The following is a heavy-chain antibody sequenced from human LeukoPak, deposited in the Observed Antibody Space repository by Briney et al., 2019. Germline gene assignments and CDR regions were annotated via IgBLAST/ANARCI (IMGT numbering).Heavy chain of an antibody. J-gene: IGHJ6*02. D-gene: IGHD2-15*01. V-gene: IGHV3-11*01. CDR2: ISSSGSTI. Sequence: GGSLRLSCAASGFTFSDYYMSWIRQAPGKGLEWVSYISSSGSTIYYADSVKGRFTISRDNAKNSLYLQMNSLRAEDTAVYYCARGTLGYCSGGSCGDEYYGMDVWGQGTTVTVSS. CDR1: GFTFSDYY. CDR3: ARGTLGYCSGGSCGDEYYGMDV.